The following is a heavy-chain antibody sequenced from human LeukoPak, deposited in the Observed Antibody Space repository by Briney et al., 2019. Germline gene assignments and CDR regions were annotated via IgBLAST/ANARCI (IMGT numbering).Heavy chain of an antibody. Sequence: SGGSLRLSCAASGFTFDDYAMHWVRQAPGKGLEWVSGISWNSGSIGYADSVKGRFTISRDNAKNSLYLQMNSLRAEDTALYYCAKRKSGLFDAFDIWGQGTMVTVSS. V-gene: IGHV3-9*01. D-gene: IGHD1-14*01. J-gene: IGHJ3*02. CDR1: GFTFDDYA. CDR2: ISWNSGSI. CDR3: AKRKSGLFDAFDI.